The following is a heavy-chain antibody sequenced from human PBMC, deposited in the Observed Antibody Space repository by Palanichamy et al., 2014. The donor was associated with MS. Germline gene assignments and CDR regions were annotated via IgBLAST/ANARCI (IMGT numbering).Heavy chain of an antibody. J-gene: IGHJ5*02. CDR1: GGSFSGYY. D-gene: IGHD2-2*01. V-gene: IGHV4-34*01. Sequence: QVQLQHGAAGLLKPSETLSLTCAVYGGSFSGYYWSWIRQPPGKGLEWIGEINHSGSTNYNPSLKSRVTISVDTSKNQFSLKLSSVTAADTAVYYCARGGDIVVVPAANGANWFDPWGQGTLVTVSS. CDR2: INHSGST. CDR3: ARGGDIVVVPAANGANWFDP.